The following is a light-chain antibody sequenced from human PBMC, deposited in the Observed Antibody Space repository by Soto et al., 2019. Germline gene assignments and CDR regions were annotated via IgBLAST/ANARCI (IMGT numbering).Light chain of an antibody. J-gene: IGLJ2*01. CDR1: SSDVGGYNY. CDR3: SSYTSSSTLVV. Sequence: QSALTQPASVSGSPGKSITISCTGTSSDVGGYNYVSWYQQQPGKAPKLMIYDVNNRPSGVSNRFSGSKSGNTASLTISGLQAEDEADYYCSSYTSSSTLVVFGGGTKLTVL. V-gene: IGLV2-14*01. CDR2: DVN.